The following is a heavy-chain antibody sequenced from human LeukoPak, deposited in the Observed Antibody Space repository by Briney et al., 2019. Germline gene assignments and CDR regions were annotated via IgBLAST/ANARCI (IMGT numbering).Heavy chain of an antibody. J-gene: IGHJ3*02. V-gene: IGHV3-21*01. Sequence: GGSLRLSCAASGFTFSSYSMNWVRQAPGKGLEWVSSISSSSSYIYYADSVKGRFTISRDDAKNSLYLQMNSLRAEDTAVYYCARGSPRLQRAFDIWGQGTMVTVSS. CDR3: ARGSPRLQRAFDI. D-gene: IGHD4-11*01. CDR2: ISSSSSYI. CDR1: GFTFSSYS.